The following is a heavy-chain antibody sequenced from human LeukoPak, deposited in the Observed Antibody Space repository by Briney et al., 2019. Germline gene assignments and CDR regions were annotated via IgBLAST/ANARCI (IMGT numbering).Heavy chain of an antibody. V-gene: IGHV1-46*01. CDR2: INPSGGST. CDR3: ARAVYNSYSF. D-gene: IGHD2-8*01. Sequence: GASVKVSCKASGYTTTSNYIHWVRQAPGQALEWMGTINPSGGSTKYAQKFQGRVTMTRDTSTNTVYMELSSLRSEDTAVYFCARAVYNSYSFWGQGTLVTVSS. CDR1: GYTTTSNY. J-gene: IGHJ4*02.